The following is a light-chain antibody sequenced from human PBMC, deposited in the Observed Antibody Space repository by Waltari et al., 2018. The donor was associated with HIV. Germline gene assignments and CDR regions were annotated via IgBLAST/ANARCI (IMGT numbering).Light chain of an antibody. Sequence: SNVLTQPPSVSVAPGQTARITCGENNIGITSVHWYQQKPGQAPVLVVYDNTDRPSGIPERFSGSNSGKTATLTIRGVEAGDEADYYCQVWDTSREWVFGGLTKLTVL. V-gene: IGLV3-21*02. J-gene: IGLJ3*02. CDR3: QVWDTSREWV. CDR2: DNT. CDR1: NIGITS.